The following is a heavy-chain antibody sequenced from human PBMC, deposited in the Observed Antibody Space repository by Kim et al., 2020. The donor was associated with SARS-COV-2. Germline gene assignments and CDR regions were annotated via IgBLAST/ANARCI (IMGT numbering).Heavy chain of an antibody. CDR2: ISSSSSTI. V-gene: IGHV3-48*02. CDR1: GFTFSSYS. CDR3: ARDQGPTVTTGGWFDP. J-gene: IGHJ5*02. Sequence: GGSLRLSCADSGFTFSSYSMNWVRQAPGKGLEWVSYISSSSSTIYYADSVKGRFTISRDNAKNSLYLQMNSLRDEDTAVYYCARDQGPTVTTGGWFDPWGQGTLVTVSS. D-gene: IGHD4-17*01.